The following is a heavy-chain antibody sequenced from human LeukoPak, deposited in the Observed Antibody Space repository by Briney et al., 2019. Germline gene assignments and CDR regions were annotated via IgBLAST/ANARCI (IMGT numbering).Heavy chain of an antibody. CDR3: ATSSGWYFRG. V-gene: IGHV5-51*01. CDR1: GYSFTSYW. Sequence: RGESLKISCKGSGYSFTSYWIGWVRQLPGKGLEWMGIIYPGDSYTNYSPSFQGHVTISADKSISTAYLQWSSLKASDTAMYYCATSSGWYFRGWGQGTLVTVSS. CDR2: IYPGDSYT. D-gene: IGHD6-19*01. J-gene: IGHJ4*02.